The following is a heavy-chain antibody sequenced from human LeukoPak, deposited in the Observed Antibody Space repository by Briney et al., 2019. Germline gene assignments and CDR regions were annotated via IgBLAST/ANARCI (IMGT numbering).Heavy chain of an antibody. CDR3: AKALYGDSKHYYYYVDV. D-gene: IGHD4-17*01. Sequence: GGSLRLSCAASGFTFSSYAMSWVRQAPGKGLEWVSAISGSGGSTYYADSVKGRFTISRDNSKNTLYLQMNSLRAEDTAVYYCAKALYGDSKHYYYYVDVWGKGTTVTVSS. J-gene: IGHJ6*03. V-gene: IGHV3-23*01. CDR1: GFTFSSYA. CDR2: ISGSGGST.